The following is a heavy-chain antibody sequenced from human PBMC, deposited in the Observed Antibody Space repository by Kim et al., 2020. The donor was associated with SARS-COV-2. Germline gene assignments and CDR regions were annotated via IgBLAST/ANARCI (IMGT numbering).Heavy chain of an antibody. CDR2: IYYSGST. D-gene: IGHD3-16*01. J-gene: IGHJ3*02. Sequence: SETLSLTCTVSGGSISSGGYYWSWIRQHPGKGLEWIGYIYYSGSTYYNPSLKSRVTISVDTSKNQFSLKLSSVTAADTAVYYCASGGTLLRAFDIWGQGTMVTVSS. CDR1: GGSISSGGYY. CDR3: ASGGTLLRAFDI. V-gene: IGHV4-31*03.